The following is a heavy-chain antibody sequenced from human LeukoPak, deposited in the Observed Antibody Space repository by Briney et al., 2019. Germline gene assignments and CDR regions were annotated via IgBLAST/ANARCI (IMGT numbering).Heavy chain of an antibody. D-gene: IGHD5-18*01. J-gene: IGHJ4*02. Sequence: GGSLRLSCAASGFTFSSYGMHWVRQAPGKGLEWVAFERYDGSNKYYADSVKGRFTISRDNSKNTLYLQMNSLRAEDTAVYYCAKRGTVHVVDTAMAGGLSFDYWGQGTLVTVSS. CDR1: GFTFSSYG. CDR3: AKRGTVHVVDTAMAGGLSFDY. CDR2: ERYDGSNK. V-gene: IGHV3-30*02.